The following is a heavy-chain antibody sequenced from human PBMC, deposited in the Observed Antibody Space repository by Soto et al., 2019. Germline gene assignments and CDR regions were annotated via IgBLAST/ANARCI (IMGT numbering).Heavy chain of an antibody. CDR1: GFTVSSYG. CDR3: AQRASDYVSWYFEP. V-gene: IGHV3-23*01. D-gene: IGHD5-12*01. CDR2: ISDSGGIT. J-gene: IGHJ2*01. Sequence: EVQLLESGGGLVQPGGSLRLSCAGSGFTVSSYGMSWVRQAPGTGLEWVSGISDSGGITYYADSVKGRVTISRDNATHTLYLQMNRLRAEDTAVYYCAQRASDYVSWYFEPWGRGVLGTVSS.